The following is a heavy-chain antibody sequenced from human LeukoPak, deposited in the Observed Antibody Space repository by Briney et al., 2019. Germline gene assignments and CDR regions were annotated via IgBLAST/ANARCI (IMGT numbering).Heavy chain of an antibody. J-gene: IGHJ4*02. D-gene: IGHD6-19*01. CDR1: GGSISSTTYY. V-gene: IGHV4-39*07. CDR3: ARISIAVAGMDY. CDR2: IYYSGST. Sequence: PSETLSLTCTVSGGSISSTTYYWDWIRQPPGKGLEWIGTIYYSGSTYYNPSLKSRVTISVDTSKNQFSLKLSSVTAADTAVYYCARISIAVAGMDYWGQGTLVTVSS.